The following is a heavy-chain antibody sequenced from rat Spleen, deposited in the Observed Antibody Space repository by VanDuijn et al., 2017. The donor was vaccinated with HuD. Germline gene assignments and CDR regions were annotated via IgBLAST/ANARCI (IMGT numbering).Heavy chain of an antibody. CDR3: AKTGFYFDY. Sequence: EVQLVESGGGLVQPGRSMKLSCAASGFTFSDYGMAWVRQAPKKGLEWVAYISFDGGTTYYRDPVKGRFTISRDSAKSTLYLQMDSLRSEDTATYYCAKTGFYFDYWGQGVMVTVSS. J-gene: IGHJ2*01. V-gene: IGHV5-25*01. D-gene: IGHD1-6*01. CDR2: ISFDGGTT. CDR1: GFTFSDYG.